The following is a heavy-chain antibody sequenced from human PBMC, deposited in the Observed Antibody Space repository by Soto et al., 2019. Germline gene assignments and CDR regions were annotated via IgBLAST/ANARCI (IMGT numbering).Heavy chain of an antibody. J-gene: IGHJ6*02. CDR2: INPNSGGT. V-gene: IGHV1-2*04. CDR1: GYTFTGYY. CDR3: ARVGPYGSGSLLSGMDV. Sequence: ASVKVSCKASGYTFTGYYMHCVRQAPGQVLEWMGWINPNSGGTNYAQKFQGWVTMTRDTSISTAYMELSRLRSDDTAVYYCARVGPYGSGSLLSGMDVWRQGTTVTVSS. D-gene: IGHD3-10*01.